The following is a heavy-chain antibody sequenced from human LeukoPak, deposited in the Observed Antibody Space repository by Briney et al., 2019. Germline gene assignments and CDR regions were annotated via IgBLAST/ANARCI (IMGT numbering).Heavy chain of an antibody. CDR3: ARASPSMDV. V-gene: IGHV4-30-2*01. CDR2: IYHSGST. Sequence: PSETLSLTCAVSGGSISSGGYSWSWIRQPPGKGLEWIGYIYHSGSTYYNPSLKSRVTISVDKSKNQFSLKLSSVTAADTAVYHCARASPSMDVWGQGTTVTVSS. CDR1: GGSISSGGYS. J-gene: IGHJ6*02.